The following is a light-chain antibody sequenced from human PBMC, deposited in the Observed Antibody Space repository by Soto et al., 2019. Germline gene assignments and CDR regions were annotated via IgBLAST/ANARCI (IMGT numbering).Light chain of an antibody. V-gene: IGKV3-15*01. J-gene: IGKJ3*01. CDR1: QSVSSN. CDR2: VAS. Sequence: EIAMTQSPATLSVSPGERATLSCRASQSVSSNLAWYQQKPGQAPRLLIYVASTRATGIPARFSGSGSGTEFSLTISSLQSEDFAVYYCQQYNNWPPFTFGPGTKVDIK. CDR3: QQYNNWPPFT.